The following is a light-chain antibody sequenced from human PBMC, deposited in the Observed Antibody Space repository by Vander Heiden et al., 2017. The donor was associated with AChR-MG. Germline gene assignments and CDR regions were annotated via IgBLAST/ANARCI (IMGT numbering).Light chain of an antibody. Sequence: QSALTQPASVSGSPGQSITISCTGTSSDVGGSTYVSWYQQHPGKAPKLMIYDVSKRPSGVSNRFSGSKSGNTASLTISGLQAEDEADYYCSSYTSSSTLVVFGGGTKLTVL. CDR3: SSYTSSSTLVV. V-gene: IGLV2-14*01. CDR2: DVS. CDR1: SSDVGGSTY. J-gene: IGLJ2*01.